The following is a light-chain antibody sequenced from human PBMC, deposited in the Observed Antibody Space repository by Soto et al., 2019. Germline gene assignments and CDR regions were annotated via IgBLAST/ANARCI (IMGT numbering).Light chain of an antibody. V-gene: IGKV1-39*01. CDR3: QQSHNTPVT. CDR1: QSIDNH. CDR2: SAS. Sequence: DIQMTQSPSSLSASVGDRVTITCRASQSIDNHLNWYHQKPGKAPQVLIYSASTLQSGVPPRFTARGSGTDFSLTISGLQPEDFGSYYCQQSHNTPVTFGQWTNLEIK. J-gene: IGKJ2*01.